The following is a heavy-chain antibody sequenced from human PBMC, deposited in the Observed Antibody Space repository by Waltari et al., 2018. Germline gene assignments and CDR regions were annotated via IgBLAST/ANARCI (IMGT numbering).Heavy chain of an antibody. CDR2: INVGSGDT. V-gene: IGHV1-3*01. Sequence: QVQLVQSGSEVKMPGASVKVSCKASGYTFSNFAIHWVRQAPGQGLEWVGRINVGSGDTHYSTKFQGTVTLTRDTSATTVYMELRSLRSEDTAVYYCARTGNYYIVADYFQYWGQGTLVTVSS. CDR1: GYTFSNFA. D-gene: IGHD3-10*01. J-gene: IGHJ1*01. CDR3: ARTGNYYIVADYFQY.